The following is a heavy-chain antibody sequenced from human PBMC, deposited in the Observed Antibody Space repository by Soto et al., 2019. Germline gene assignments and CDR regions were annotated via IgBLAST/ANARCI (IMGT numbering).Heavy chain of an antibody. J-gene: IGHJ4*02. Sequence: EVQLVESGGGLVQPGGALRLSCSASGFTFSSYDMHWVRQGTGKGLEWVSAIGTTGDTYYAGSVKGRFTISRENAKNSLYLQMSSLRAGDTAIYFCAREIGPTLFDYWGQGTLVTVSS. D-gene: IGHD3-22*01. CDR1: GFTFSSYD. CDR3: AREIGPTLFDY. V-gene: IGHV3-13*04. CDR2: IGTTGDT.